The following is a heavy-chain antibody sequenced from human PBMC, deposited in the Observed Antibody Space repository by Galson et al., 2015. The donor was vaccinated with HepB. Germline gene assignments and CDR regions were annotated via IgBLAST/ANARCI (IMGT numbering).Heavy chain of an antibody. V-gene: IGHV4-59*01. CDR1: AGSISTYY. D-gene: IGHD3-3*01. CDR2: IHYTGST. J-gene: IGHJ3*02. Sequence: ETLSLTCTVSAGSISTYYWSWLRQPPGKGLEWIAYIHYTGSTSYNPSLKSRVTISVDTSSNQFSLKVNSVTAADTAVYYCAREWSAFDIWGQGTMVTVSS. CDR3: AREWSAFDI.